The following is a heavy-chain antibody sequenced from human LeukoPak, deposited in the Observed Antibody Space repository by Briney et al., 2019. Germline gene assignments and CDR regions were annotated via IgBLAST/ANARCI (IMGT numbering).Heavy chain of an antibody. V-gene: IGHV3-9*01. Sequence: GESLRLSCAASGFTFDDYAMHWVRQAPGKGLEWVSGISWNSGSIGYADSVKGRFTISRDNAKNSLYLQMNSLRAEDTALYYCAKDMGGYYDSSGYSDYWGQGTLVTVSS. D-gene: IGHD3-22*01. CDR3: AKDMGGYYDSSGYSDY. CDR2: ISWNSGSI. CDR1: GFTFDDYA. J-gene: IGHJ4*02.